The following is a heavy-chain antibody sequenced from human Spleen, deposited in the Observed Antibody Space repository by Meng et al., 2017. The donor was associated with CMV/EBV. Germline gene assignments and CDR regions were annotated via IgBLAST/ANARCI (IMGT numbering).Heavy chain of an antibody. D-gene: IGHD3-10*01. V-gene: IGHV1-46*01. CDR2: INPSGGGT. J-gene: IGHJ4*02. CDR3: AHTGDEFASPFDF. CDR1: GFTFTGYY. Sequence: CKASGFTFTGYYIHWVRQAPGQGLEWMGAINPSGGGTHYAPEFQGRVTMTRGMSTGTVYMELSSLTSVDTALYYCAHTGDEFASPFDFWGPGTLVTVSS.